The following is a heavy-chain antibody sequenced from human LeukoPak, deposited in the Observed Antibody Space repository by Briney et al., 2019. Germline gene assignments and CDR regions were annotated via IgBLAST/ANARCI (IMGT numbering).Heavy chain of an antibody. D-gene: IGHD2-2*02. V-gene: IGHV3-30-3*01. Sequence: PGGSLRLSCAASGFTFSSYAMHWVRQAPGKGLEGVAVISYDGSNKYYADSVKGRFTISRDNSKNTLYLQMNSLRAEDTAVYYCARGYCSSTSCYTVDYWGQGTLVTVSS. J-gene: IGHJ4*02. CDR1: GFTFSSYA. CDR2: ISYDGSNK. CDR3: ARGYCSSTSCYTVDY.